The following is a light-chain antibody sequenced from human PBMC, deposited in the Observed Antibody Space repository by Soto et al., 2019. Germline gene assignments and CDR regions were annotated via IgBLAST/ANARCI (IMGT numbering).Light chain of an antibody. CDR1: SSDVGGYNY. J-gene: IGLJ2*01. V-gene: IGLV2-8*01. Sequence: QSALTQPPSASGSPGQSVTISCTGTSSDVGGYNYVSWYQQHPGKAPKLMISEVSKRPSGVPDRFSGSKSGNTASLTISGLQAEDEADYYCSSYAGTNAAVFGGGTKRTVL. CDR2: EVS. CDR3: SSYAGTNAAV.